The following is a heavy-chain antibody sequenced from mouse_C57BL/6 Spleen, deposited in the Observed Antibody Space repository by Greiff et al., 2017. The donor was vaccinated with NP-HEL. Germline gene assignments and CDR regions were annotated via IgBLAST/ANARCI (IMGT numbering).Heavy chain of an antibody. CDR1: GFTFSSYG. Sequence: EVKLVESGGDLLKPGGSLKLSCAASGFTFSSYGMSWVRQTPDKRLEWVATISSGGSYTYYPDSVKGRFTISRDNAKNTLYLQMSSLKSEDTAMYYCARHDYYGSRGFAYWGQGTLVTVSA. V-gene: IGHV5-6*01. D-gene: IGHD1-1*01. CDR2: ISSGGSYT. CDR3: ARHDYYGSRGFAY. J-gene: IGHJ3*01.